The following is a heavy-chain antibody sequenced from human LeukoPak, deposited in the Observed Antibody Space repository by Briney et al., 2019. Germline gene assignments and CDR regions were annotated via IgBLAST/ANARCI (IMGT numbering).Heavy chain of an antibody. CDR1: GFTFSNYC. CDR2: IKHDGRDK. CDR3: ARAYTSSGYYYGVAY. Sequence: GGSLRLSCAASGFTFSNYCITWVRQAPGKGLDWVATIKHDGRDKHYVDSVKGRFAISRNNANNSQHLQMNSLRAEDTAVYFCARAYTSSGYYYGVAYWGQGTLVTVSS. J-gene: IGHJ4*02. V-gene: IGHV3-7*01. D-gene: IGHD3-22*01.